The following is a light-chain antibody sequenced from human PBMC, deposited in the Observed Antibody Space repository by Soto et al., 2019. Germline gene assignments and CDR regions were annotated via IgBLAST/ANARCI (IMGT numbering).Light chain of an antibody. Sequence: DIQLTQSPSFLSASVGDIVTITCRASQGISNYLAWYQQKPGKAPKLVIYAASTLQSGVPSRFSGSGSGTEFTLTISSLQPEDFATYYCQQLNSYPLFGPGTKVDIK. J-gene: IGKJ3*01. CDR1: QGISNY. CDR3: QQLNSYPL. CDR2: AAS. V-gene: IGKV1-9*01.